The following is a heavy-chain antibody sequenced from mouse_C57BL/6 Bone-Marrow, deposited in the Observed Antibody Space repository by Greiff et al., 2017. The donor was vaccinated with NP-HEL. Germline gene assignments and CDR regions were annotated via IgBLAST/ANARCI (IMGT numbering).Heavy chain of an antibody. CDR3: TRPYGSSYRDY. CDR1: GYTFTDYE. V-gene: IGHV1-15*01. D-gene: IGHD1-1*01. J-gene: IGHJ2*01. CDR2: IDPETGGT. Sequence: VKLVESGAELVRPGASVTLSCKASGYTFTDYEMHWVKQTPVHGLEWIGAIDPETGGTAYNQKFKGKAILTADKSSSTAYMELRSLTSEDSAVYYCTRPYGSSYRDYWGQGTTLTVSS.